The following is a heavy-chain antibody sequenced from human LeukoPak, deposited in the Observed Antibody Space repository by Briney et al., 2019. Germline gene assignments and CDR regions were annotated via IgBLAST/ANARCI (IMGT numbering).Heavy chain of an antibody. Sequence: SETLSLTCAVYGESFSGYYWSWIRQPPGKGLEWIGEINHSGSTNYNPSLKSRATISVDTSKNQFSLKLSSVTAADTAVYYCARVPTDPITMIVVRAFDIWGQGTMVTVSS. V-gene: IGHV4-34*01. CDR2: INHSGST. CDR3: ARVPTDPITMIVVRAFDI. CDR1: GESFSGYY. D-gene: IGHD3-22*01. J-gene: IGHJ3*02.